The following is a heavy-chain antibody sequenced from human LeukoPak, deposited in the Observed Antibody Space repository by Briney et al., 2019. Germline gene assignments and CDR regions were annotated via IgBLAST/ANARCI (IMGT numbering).Heavy chain of an antibody. V-gene: IGHV4-34*01. J-gene: IGHJ6*03. CDR3: ARRLQSASQNMDV. CDR1: AASFSDYY. Sequence: SETLCRTCAVYAASFSDYYWSWIRQPPGKGLEWIGEINHSGLTNYNPSLKSRVSISVDTSKNQFSLKLSSVTAADTAVYYCARRLQSASQNMDVWGKGTTVTVSS. CDR2: INHSGLT. D-gene: IGHD5-24*01.